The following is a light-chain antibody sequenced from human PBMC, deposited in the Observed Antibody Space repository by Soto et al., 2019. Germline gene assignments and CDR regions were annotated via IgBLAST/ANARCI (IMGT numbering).Light chain of an antibody. CDR3: QQRSNWPSIT. CDR1: QSLSSS. J-gene: IGKJ5*01. CDR2: GAS. V-gene: IGKV3-11*01. Sequence: EIVMTQSPSTLSVSPGEGATLSCRASQSLSSSLAWYQQRPGQAPRLLIYGASTRATGIPARFSGSGSGTDFTLTISSLEPEDSAVYYCQQRSNWPSITFGQGTRLEIK.